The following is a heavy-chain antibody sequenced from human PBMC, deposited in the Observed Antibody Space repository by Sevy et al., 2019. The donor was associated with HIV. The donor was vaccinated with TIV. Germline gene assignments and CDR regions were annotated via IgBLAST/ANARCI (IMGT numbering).Heavy chain of an antibody. CDR2: IYYSGST. V-gene: IGHV4-39*01. J-gene: IGHJ3*01. Sequence: SETLSLTCTVSDVSISSGTNYWGWIRQSPGKGLEWIGSIYYSGSTYYNPSLKSRVTISADTSMNQFSLKLSSVTVADTAVYYCARQRGGWYEYDASDVWGQGTMVTVSS. D-gene: IGHD6-19*01. CDR3: ARQRGGWYEYDASDV. CDR1: DVSISSGTNY.